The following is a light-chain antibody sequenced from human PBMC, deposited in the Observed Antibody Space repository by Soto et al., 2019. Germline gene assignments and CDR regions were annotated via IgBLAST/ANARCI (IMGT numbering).Light chain of an antibody. J-gene: IGKJ1*01. CDR2: DAS. Sequence: EIVLTQSPATLSLFPGERATLSCRASQSVSSYFAWYQQKPGQAPRLLIYDASSRATGIPARFSGSGSVTDFTLTISSLEPEDFAVYYCQQRSNWPLTFGQGTRVEIK. CDR1: QSVSSY. V-gene: IGKV3-11*01. CDR3: QQRSNWPLT.